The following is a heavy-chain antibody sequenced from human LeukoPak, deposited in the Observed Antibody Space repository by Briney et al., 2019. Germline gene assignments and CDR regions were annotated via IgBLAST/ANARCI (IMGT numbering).Heavy chain of an antibody. CDR1: GVSISSYY. D-gene: IGHD5-18*01. V-gene: IGHV4-4*07. J-gene: IGHJ4*02. CDR3: ARVFTDTAMVDY. CDR2: IHTSGST. Sequence: SETLSLTCTVSGVSISSYYWSWIRQPAGKGLEWIGRIHTSGSTNYNPSLKSRVTMSVDTSKNRFSLKLSSVTAADTAVYYCARVFTDTAMVDYWGQGTLVTVSS.